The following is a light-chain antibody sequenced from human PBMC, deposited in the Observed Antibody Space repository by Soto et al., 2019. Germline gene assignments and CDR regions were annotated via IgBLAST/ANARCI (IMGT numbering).Light chain of an antibody. V-gene: IGLV2-18*01. Sequence: QSALTQPRSVSGSPGQSVTISCTGTSTDFVSYNRVSWYQQPPGTAPKLIIYEASNRPSGVPDRFSGSKSGNTASLTISGLQAADEADYYCSLYTSENTDVFGTGTKLTVL. CDR1: STDFVSYNR. CDR2: EAS. J-gene: IGLJ1*01. CDR3: SLYTSENTDV.